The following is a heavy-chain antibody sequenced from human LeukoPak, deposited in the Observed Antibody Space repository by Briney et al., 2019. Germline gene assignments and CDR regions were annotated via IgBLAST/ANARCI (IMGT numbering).Heavy chain of an antibody. D-gene: IGHD1-1*01. J-gene: IGHJ5*02. CDR2: IYYTGST. CDR1: GGSISNDY. Sequence: PSETLSLTCTVSGGSISNDYWSWIRQPPEKGLECIGYIYYTGSTNYNPSLKSRVTISVDTSKNQLSLKLSSVTAADSAVYYCARARTGFDLWGQGALVTVSS. CDR3: ARARTGFDL. V-gene: IGHV4-59*01.